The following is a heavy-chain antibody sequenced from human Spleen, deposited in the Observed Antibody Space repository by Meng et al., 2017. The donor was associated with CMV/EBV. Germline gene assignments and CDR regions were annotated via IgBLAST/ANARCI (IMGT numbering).Heavy chain of an antibody. Sequence: GESLKISCAASGFTFSTYWMSWVRQAPGKGLEWVATIKQDGSEKYYVDSVKGRFTISRDNSKNTVYLQMNSLRAEDTAIYYCAKVLNTDRYYWYGMDVWGQGTAVTVSS. D-gene: IGHD2-8*01. J-gene: IGHJ6*02. V-gene: IGHV3-7*03. CDR3: AKVLNTDRYYWYGMDV. CDR2: IKQDGSEK. CDR1: GFTFSTYW.